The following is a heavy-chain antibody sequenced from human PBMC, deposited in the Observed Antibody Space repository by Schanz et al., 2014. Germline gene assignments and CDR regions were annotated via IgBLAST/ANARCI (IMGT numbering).Heavy chain of an antibody. J-gene: IGHJ3*02. CDR3: ARNIIATARAYDI. Sequence: QVQLVQSGAEVKKPGASVKVSCKASGYTFTSHGISWVRQAPGQGLEWMGWIIPVLAIADYAQKFQGRVTITADKSTSTAYMELRSLRSDDTAVYYCARNIIATARAYDIWGQGTMVTVSS. CDR2: IIPVLAIA. CDR1: GYTFTSHG. V-gene: IGHV1-69*09. D-gene: IGHD6-13*01.